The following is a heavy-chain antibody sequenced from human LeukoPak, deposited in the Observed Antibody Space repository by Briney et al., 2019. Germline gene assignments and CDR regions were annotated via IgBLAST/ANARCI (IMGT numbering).Heavy chain of an antibody. CDR3: ASDYDSSGYYYPKFDF. J-gene: IGHJ4*02. D-gene: IGHD3-22*01. V-gene: IGHV1-69*05. CDR2: IIPIFGTA. Sequence: SVKVSCKASGGTFSSYAISRVRQAPGQGLEWMGRIIPIFGTANYAQKFQGRVTITTDESTSTAYMELSSLRSEDTALYYCASDYDSSGYYYPKFDFWGQGTLVTVSS. CDR1: GGTFSSYA.